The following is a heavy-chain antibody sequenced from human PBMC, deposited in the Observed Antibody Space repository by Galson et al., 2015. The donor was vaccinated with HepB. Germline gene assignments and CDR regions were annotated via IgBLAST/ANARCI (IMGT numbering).Heavy chain of an antibody. Sequence: SLRLSCAASGFSFSDHYMTWIRRAPGKRLAWVSYIGTSNSHTKYADSVKGRFTISRDNAKNLLFLDMSSLRVDDTAVYFCARKPNYDVLTGERYNFDYWGRETLVTVSS. CDR3: ARKPNYDVLTGERYNFDY. CDR1: GFSFSDHY. V-gene: IGHV3-11*03. CDR2: IGTSNSHT. D-gene: IGHD3-9*01. J-gene: IGHJ4*02.